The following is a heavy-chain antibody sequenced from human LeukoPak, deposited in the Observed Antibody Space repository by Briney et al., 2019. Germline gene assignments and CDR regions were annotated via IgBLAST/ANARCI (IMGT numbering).Heavy chain of an antibody. CDR3: ARARYYYDSSGYYQRPQKHNWFDP. V-gene: IGHV4-39*07. CDR2: TYYSGST. CDR1: GGSISSSSYY. J-gene: IGHJ5*02. D-gene: IGHD3-22*01. Sequence: SETLSLTCTVSGGSISSSSYYWGWIRQPPGKGLEWIGSTYYSGSTYYNPSLKSRVTISVDTSKNQFSLKLSSVTAADTAVYYCARARYYYDSSGYYQRPQKHNWFDPWGQGTLVTVSS.